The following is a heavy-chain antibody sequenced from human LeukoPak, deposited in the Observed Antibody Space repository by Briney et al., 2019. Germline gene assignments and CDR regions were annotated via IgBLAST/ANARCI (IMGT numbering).Heavy chain of an antibody. CDR1: GGSISRYY. J-gene: IGHJ4*02. CDR2: IYTSGGT. D-gene: IGHD4-11*01. Sequence: PPETLSLTCTVSGGSISRYYWSWIRQPAGKGLEWIGRIYTSGGTNYNPSLKSRVTMSVDTSKNQFSLKLISVTAADTAVYYCASSVTVALFDYWGQGTLVTVSS. V-gene: IGHV4-4*07. CDR3: ASSVTVALFDY.